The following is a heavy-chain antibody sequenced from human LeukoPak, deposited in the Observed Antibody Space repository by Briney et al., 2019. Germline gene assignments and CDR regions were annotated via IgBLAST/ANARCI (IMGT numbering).Heavy chain of an antibody. CDR2: INPNSGGT. Sequence: ASVTVSCKASGYTFTGYYMHWVRQAPGQGLEWMGWINPNSGGTNYAQKFQGRVTMTRDTSISTAYMELSRLRSDDTAVYYCARVGVLTGSLTDAFDIWGQGTMVTVSS. D-gene: IGHD3-9*01. J-gene: IGHJ3*02. CDR3: ARVGVLTGSLTDAFDI. V-gene: IGHV1-2*02. CDR1: GYTFTGYY.